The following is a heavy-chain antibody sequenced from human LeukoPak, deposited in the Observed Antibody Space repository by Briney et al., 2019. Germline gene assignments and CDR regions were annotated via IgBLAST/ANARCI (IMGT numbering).Heavy chain of an antibody. V-gene: IGHV1-2*06. D-gene: IGHD3-22*01. CDR1: GYTFTGYY. CDR3: ARPRGPEYYYDSSGYFWH. J-gene: IGHJ4*02. CDR2: INPNSGGT. Sequence: ASVKVSCXASGYTFTGYYMHWVRQAPGQGLEWMGRINPNSGGTNYAQKFQGRVTMTRDTSISTAYMELSRLRSDDTAVYYCARPRGPEYYYDSSGYFWHWGQGTLVTVSS.